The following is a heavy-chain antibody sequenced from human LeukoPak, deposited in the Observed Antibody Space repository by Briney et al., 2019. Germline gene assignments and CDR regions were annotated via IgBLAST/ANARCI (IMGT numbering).Heavy chain of an antibody. CDR2: IIPIFGTA. CDR3: ARPGWDDAFDI. J-gene: IGHJ3*02. Sequence: GASVKVSCKASGYTFTTYAINWVRQAPGRGLEWMGGIIPIFGTANYAQKFQGRVTITADESTSTAYMELSSLRSEDTAVYYCARPGWDDAFDIWGQGTMGTVSS. V-gene: IGHV1-69*13. CDR1: GYTFTTYA. D-gene: IGHD6-19*01.